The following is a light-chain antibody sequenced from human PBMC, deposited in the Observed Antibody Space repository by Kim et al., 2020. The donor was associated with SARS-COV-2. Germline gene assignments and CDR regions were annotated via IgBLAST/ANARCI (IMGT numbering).Light chain of an antibody. CDR1: SGSSASNY. CDR2: EDS. J-gene: IGLJ3*02. Sequence: GKTVTSSCTRSSGSSASNYVQWYQQRPGSAPTTVIYEDSQRPSGVPNRFSGSIDSSSNSASLTISGLKTEDEADYYCQSYDSTNQVFGGGTQLTVL. V-gene: IGLV6-57*03. CDR3: QSYDSTNQV.